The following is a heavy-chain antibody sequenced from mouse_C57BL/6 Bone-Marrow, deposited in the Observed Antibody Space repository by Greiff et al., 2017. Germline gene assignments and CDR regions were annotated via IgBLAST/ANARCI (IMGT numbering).Heavy chain of an antibody. CDR2: IYPGDGDT. J-gene: IGHJ4*01. CDR1: GYAFSSSW. V-gene: IGHV1-82*01. Sequence: VQLQQSGPELVKPGASVKISCKASGYAFSSSWMNWVKQRPGKGLEWIGRIYPGDGDTNYNGKFKGKATLTADKSSSTAYMQLSSLTSEDSAVYFCARYLPPIDYWGQGTSVTVSS. D-gene: IGHD2-1*01. CDR3: ARYLPPIDY.